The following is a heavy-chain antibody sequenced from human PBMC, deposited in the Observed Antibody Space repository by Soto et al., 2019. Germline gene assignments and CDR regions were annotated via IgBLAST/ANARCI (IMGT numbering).Heavy chain of an antibody. Sequence: ASVKVSCKASGYTFTSYDINWVRQATGQGLEWMGWMNPNSGNTGYAQKYQGRVTMTRNTSISTAYMELSSLRAEDTAVFYCAKSLQGAYSSGYYYCLDYWGQGTLVTVSS. D-gene: IGHD3-22*01. J-gene: IGHJ4*02. CDR1: GYTFTSYD. CDR2: MNPNSGNT. CDR3: AKSLQGAYSSGYYYCLDY. V-gene: IGHV1-8*01.